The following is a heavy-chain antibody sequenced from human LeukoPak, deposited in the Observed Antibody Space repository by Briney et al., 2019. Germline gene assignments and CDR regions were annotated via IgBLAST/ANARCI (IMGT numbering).Heavy chain of an antibody. CDR1: GYTFTEYY. J-gene: IGHJ4*02. CDR2: INPNSGGT. D-gene: IGHD3-10*01. Sequence: ASVKVSCKASGYTFTEYYMHWVRQAPGQGLEWMGWINPNSGGTNYAQKFQGRVTMTRDTSISTAYMELSRLRSDDTAVYYCARDAHNYYGSGSYLGHLDYWGQGTLVTVSS. V-gene: IGHV1-2*02. CDR3: ARDAHNYYGSGSYLGHLDY.